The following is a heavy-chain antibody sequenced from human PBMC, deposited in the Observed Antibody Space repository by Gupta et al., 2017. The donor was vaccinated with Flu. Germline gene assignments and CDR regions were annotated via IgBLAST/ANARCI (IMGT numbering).Heavy chain of an antibody. CDR3: ARGSPPDTAMVTCDY. J-gene: IGHJ4*02. V-gene: IGHV4-34*01. Sequence: QVQLQQWGAGLLKPSETLSLTCAVYGGSFSGYYWSWIRQPPGKGLEWIGEINHSGSTNYNPSLKSRVTISVDTSKNQFSLKLSSVTAADTAVYYCARGSPPDTAMVTCDYWGQGTLVTVSS. CDR1: GGSFSGYY. CDR2: INHSGST. D-gene: IGHD5-18*01.